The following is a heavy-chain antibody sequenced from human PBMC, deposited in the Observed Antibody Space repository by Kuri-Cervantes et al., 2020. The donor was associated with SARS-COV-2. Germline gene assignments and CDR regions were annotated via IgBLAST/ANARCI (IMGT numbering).Heavy chain of an antibody. J-gene: IGHJ6*02. CDR3: ARDQIVVVPAARKYYYYGMDV. V-gene: IGHV3-30*12. Sequence: LSLTCAASGFTFSSYSMNWVRQAPGKGLEWVASLSFDATRTYYAGSVKGRFTISRDNSKNTLDLQMNSLRAEDTAVYYCARDQIVVVPAARKYYYYGMDVWGQGTTVTVSS. CDR2: LSFDATRT. CDR1: GFTFSSYS. D-gene: IGHD2-2*01.